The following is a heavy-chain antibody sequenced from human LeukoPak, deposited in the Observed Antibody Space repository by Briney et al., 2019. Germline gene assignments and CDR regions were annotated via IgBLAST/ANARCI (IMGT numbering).Heavy chain of an antibody. D-gene: IGHD3-9*01. V-gene: IGHV1-69*06. Sequence: LVKVSCKASGGTFSSYAISWVRQAPGQGLEWMGGIIPIFGTANYAQKFQGRVTITADKSTSTAYMELSSLRSEDTAVYYCARDRGEDILTGYYDYWGQGTLVTVSS. J-gene: IGHJ4*02. CDR2: IIPIFGTA. CDR3: ARDRGEDILTGYYDY. CDR1: GGTFSSYA.